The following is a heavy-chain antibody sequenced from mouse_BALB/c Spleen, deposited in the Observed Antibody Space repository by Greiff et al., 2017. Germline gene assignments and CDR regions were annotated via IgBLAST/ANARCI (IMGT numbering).Heavy chain of an antibody. D-gene: IGHD4-1*01. V-gene: IGHV5-6*01. J-gene: IGHJ1*01. CDR2: ISSGGSYT. CDR1: GFTFSSYG. CDR3: AKGGLGRSWYFDV. Sequence: DVQLQESGGDLVKPGGSLKLSCAASGFTFSSYGMSWVRQTPDKRLEWVATISSGGSYTYYPDSVKGRFTISRDNAKNTLYLQMSSLKSEDTAMYNCAKGGLGRSWYFDVWGAEGTVTVSS.